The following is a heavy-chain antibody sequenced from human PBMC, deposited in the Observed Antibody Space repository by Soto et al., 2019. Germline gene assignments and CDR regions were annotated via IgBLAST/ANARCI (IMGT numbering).Heavy chain of an antibody. CDR3: ARDRVQYCSSSTCLNYFDF. Sequence: PGGSLTLSCAASGFSFSRYGMHWVRQAPDKGLEWVAVIWYDGNVKYYADSVKGRFTISKDTSKNTLFLQMNSLRADDAAVYYCARDRVQYCSSSTCLNYFDFWGQGTLVTASS. CDR2: IWYDGNVK. J-gene: IGHJ4*02. V-gene: IGHV3-33*01. CDR1: GFSFSRYG. D-gene: IGHD2-2*01.